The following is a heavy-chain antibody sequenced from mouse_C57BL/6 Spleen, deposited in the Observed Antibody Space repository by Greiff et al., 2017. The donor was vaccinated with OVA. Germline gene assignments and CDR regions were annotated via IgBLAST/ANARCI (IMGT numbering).Heavy chain of an antibody. CDR3: ARAGYLYCGSSLWYVDG. CDR2: IYPGSGST. J-gene: IGHJ1*03. D-gene: IGHD1-1*01. CDR1: GYTFTSYW. Sequence: QVQLQQPGAELVKPGASVKMSCKASGYTFTSYWITWVKQRPGQGLEWIGDIYPGSGSTNYNEKFKSKATLTVDTSSSTAYMQLSSLTSEDSAVYYCARAGYLYCGSSLWYVDGWGTGTTVTVSS. V-gene: IGHV1-55*01.